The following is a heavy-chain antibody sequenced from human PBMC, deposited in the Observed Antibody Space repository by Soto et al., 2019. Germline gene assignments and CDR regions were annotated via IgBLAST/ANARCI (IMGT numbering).Heavy chain of an antibody. CDR3: ASFSYSSSWYDWFDP. V-gene: IGHV4-4*02. Sequence: TLSLTCAVSGGSISSSNWWGWVRQPPGKGLEWIGEIYHSGSTNYNPSLKSRVTISVDKSKNQFSLKLSSVTAADTAVYYCASFSYSSSWYDWFDPWGQGTLVTVSS. CDR1: GGSISSSNW. CDR2: IYHSGST. D-gene: IGHD6-13*01. J-gene: IGHJ5*02.